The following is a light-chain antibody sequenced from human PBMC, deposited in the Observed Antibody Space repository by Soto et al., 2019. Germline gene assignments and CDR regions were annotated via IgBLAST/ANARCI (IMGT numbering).Light chain of an antibody. V-gene: IGKV3-15*01. CDR3: QQYNNWPWT. CDR1: QSIRSN. CDR2: GAS. Sequence: EIVMTQSPATLSVSPGEGATLSCRASQSIRSNLAWYQQKPGQAPRLLIYGASTRATGIPARFSGSGSGTDFTLTISSLQSEDFAVYYCQQYNNWPWTFGQGTKVDIK. J-gene: IGKJ1*01.